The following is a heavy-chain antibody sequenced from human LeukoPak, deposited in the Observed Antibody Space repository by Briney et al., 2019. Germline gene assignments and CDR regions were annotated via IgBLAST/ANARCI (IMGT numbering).Heavy chain of an antibody. J-gene: IGHJ6*02. Sequence: GGSLRLSCAASGFTVSSNYMSWVRQAPGKGLEWVSVIYSGGSTYYADSVKGRFTISRDNSKNTLYLQMNSLRAEDTAVYYCARDHGLRFSGGGYYYYYYGMDVWGQGTTVTVSS. V-gene: IGHV3-53*01. CDR2: IYSGGST. D-gene: IGHD3-3*01. CDR1: GFTVSSNY. CDR3: ARDHGLRFSGGGYYYYYYGMDV.